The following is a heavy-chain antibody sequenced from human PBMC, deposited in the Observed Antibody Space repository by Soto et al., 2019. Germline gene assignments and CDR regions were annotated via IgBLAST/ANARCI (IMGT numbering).Heavy chain of an antibody. CDR1: GFTFSSYG. J-gene: IGHJ6*02. Sequence: QVQLVESGGGVVQPGRSLRLSCAASGFTFSSYGMHWVRQAPGKGLEWVAVIWYDGSNKYYADSVKGRFTISRDNSKNTLYLQMNSLRAADTAVYYCARDIGTGYYSYGMDVWGQGTTVTVSS. CDR2: IWYDGSNK. D-gene: IGHD3-9*01. V-gene: IGHV3-33*01. CDR3: ARDIGTGYYSYGMDV.